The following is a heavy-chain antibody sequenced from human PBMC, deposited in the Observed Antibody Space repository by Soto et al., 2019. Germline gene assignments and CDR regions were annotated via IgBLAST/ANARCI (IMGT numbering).Heavy chain of an antibody. D-gene: IGHD2-8*02. J-gene: IGHJ4*02. CDR1: GASITGSSS. Sequence: SETLSLTCTVSGASITGSSSWSWIRQTPGKGLEWIGRSSLSGTTHYNPSLRSRVTMSADVSKNQFSLRLASVTAADTALYYCARGMTPPGAPAWYYFDSWGLGTLVTVSS. CDR3: ARGMTPPGAPAWYYFDS. CDR2: SSLSGTT. V-gene: IGHV4-4*07.